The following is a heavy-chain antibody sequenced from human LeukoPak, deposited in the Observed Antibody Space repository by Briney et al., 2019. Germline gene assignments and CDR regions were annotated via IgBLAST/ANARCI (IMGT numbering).Heavy chain of an antibody. CDR2: INPNSSGT. Sequence: ASVKVSCKASGYTFTDYYIHWVRQAPGQGLEWMGRINPNSSGTNYEQKFQGRVTMTRDTSISTAYMELSRLRSDDTAVYYCAISTGYYNAFDSWGQGTLVTVSS. V-gene: IGHV1-2*06. J-gene: IGHJ4*02. CDR3: AISTGYYNAFDS. CDR1: GYTFTDYY. D-gene: IGHD3-9*01.